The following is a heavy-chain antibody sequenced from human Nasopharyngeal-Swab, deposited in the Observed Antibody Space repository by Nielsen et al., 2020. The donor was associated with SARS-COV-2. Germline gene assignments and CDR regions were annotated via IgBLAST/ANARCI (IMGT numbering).Heavy chain of an antibody. J-gene: IGHJ6*02. CDR2: INHRGNT. CDR3: ARASYYDFWSGYYRSDYYGMDV. CDR1: GGSFSDFY. V-gene: IGHV4-34*01. Sequence: SETLSLTCSVYGGSFSDFYWSWIRQSPGKGLEWIGEINHRGNTNSNPSLKSRVTMSVDTSKNHFSLTLTSVTAADTAVYFCARASYYDFWSGYYRSDYYGMDVWGQGTTVTVSS. D-gene: IGHD3-3*01.